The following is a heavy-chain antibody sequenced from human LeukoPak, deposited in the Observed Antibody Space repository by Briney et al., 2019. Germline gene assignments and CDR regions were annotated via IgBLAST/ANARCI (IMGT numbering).Heavy chain of an antibody. V-gene: IGHV3-30-3*01. CDR2: ISYDGSNK. D-gene: IGHD2-2*01. Sequence: GGSLRLSCAASGFTFSSYAMHWVRQAPGKGLEWVAVISYDGSNKYYAVSVKGRFTISRDNSKNTLYLQMNSLGAEDTAVYYCARIFVVVPEDYWGQGTLVTVSS. CDR1: GFTFSSYA. CDR3: ARIFVVVPEDY. J-gene: IGHJ4*02.